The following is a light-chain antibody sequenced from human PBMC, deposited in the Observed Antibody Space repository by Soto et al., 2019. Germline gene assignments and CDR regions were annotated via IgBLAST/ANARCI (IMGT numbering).Light chain of an antibody. CDR3: AAWDDNLNGSV. Sequence: QSVLTQPPSASGTPGQRVTISRSGSSSNIGTNTVNWYQHLPGTAPRLLMYGNSQRPSGVPDRFSGSKSGTSASLAISGLRSEDEADYYCAAWDDNLNGSVFGGGTQLTVL. CDR2: GNS. CDR1: SSNIGTNT. V-gene: IGLV1-44*01. J-gene: IGLJ7*01.